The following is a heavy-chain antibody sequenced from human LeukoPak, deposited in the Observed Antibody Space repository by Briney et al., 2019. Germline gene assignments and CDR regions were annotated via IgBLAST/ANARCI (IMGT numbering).Heavy chain of an antibody. CDR2: IYPGDSDT. Sequence: GESLKISCKGSGYSFTTYWIGWVRQMPGKGLEWMGSIYPGDSDTRYSPSFQGQGSISADKSIRTAYLPWRSLKASDTAMYYCARRTDDGRYCSSTSCYSHYYFDYWGQGPLVTVSS. D-gene: IGHD2-2*01. CDR3: ARRTDDGRYCSSTSCYSHYYFDY. CDR1: GYSFTTYW. J-gene: IGHJ4*02. V-gene: IGHV5-51*01.